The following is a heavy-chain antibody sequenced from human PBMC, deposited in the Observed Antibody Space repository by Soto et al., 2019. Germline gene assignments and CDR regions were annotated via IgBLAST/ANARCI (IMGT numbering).Heavy chain of an antibody. CDR2: ISSSSSTI. J-gene: IGHJ4*02. V-gene: IGHV3-48*01. D-gene: IGHD5-18*01. CDR3: VKVHRGYSNYFDY. CDR1: GFTCRSYS. Sequence: GGSLRLSCAGSGFTCRSYSMNWVPQAPGKGLEWVSYISSSSSTIYYADSVKGRLTISRDNAKNSLYLQMNSLRAEDTAVYYCVKVHRGYSNYFDYWGQGTLVTVSS.